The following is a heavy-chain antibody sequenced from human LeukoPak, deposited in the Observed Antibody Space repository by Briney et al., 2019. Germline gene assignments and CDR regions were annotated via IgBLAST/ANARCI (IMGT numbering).Heavy chain of an antibody. J-gene: IGHJ4*02. D-gene: IGHD2-21*02. CDR1: GYTFTGYY. V-gene: IGHV1-2*06. CDR3: ARGYCGGDCYGLFDY. CDR2: INPNSGGT. Sequence: GASVKVSCKASGYTFTGYYVHWVRQAPGQGLEWMGRINPNSGGTNYAQKFQGRVTMTRDTSISTAYMELSRLRSDDTAVYYCARGYCGGDCYGLFDYWGQGTLVTVSS.